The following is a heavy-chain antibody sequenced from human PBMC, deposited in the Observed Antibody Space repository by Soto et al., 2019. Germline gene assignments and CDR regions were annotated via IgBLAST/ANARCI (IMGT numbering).Heavy chain of an antibody. CDR3: ARGSIAVAGTRDYYYYGMDV. D-gene: IGHD6-19*01. CDR1: GFTFSSYW. V-gene: IGHV3-74*01. Sequence: PGGSLRLSCAASGFTFSSYWMHWVRQAPGKGLVWVSRINSDGSSTSYADSVKGRFTISRDNAKNTLYLQMNSLRAEDTAVYYCARGSIAVAGTRDYYYYGMDVWGQGTTVTVSS. J-gene: IGHJ6*02. CDR2: INSDGSST.